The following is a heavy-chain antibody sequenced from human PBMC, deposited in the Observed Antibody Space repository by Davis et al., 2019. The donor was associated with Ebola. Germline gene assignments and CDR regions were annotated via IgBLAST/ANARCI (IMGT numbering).Heavy chain of an antibody. V-gene: IGHV4-34*01. CDR3: ARQAYSNGWYFDY. D-gene: IGHD6-19*01. J-gene: IGHJ4*02. CDR2: INHRGSI. Sequence: SETLSLTCAVYGGSFSGYYWSWIRQPPGKGLEWIGEINHRGSINYNPSLKSRVTISVDTSKNQFSLKLSSVTAADTAVYYCARQAYSNGWYFDYWGQGTLVTVSS. CDR1: GGSFSGYY.